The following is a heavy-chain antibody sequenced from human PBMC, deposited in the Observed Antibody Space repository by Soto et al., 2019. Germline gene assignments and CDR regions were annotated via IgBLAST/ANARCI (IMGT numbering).Heavy chain of an antibody. J-gene: IGHJ4*02. CDR1: GYTFTSYA. V-gene: IGHV1-3*01. CDR3: ARDYSRSWSHYYFDY. CDR2: INAGNGNT. Sequence: QVPLVQSGAEVKKPGASVKVSCKASGYTFTSYAMHWVRQAPGQRLEWMGWINAGNGNTKYSQKFQGRVTITRDTSASTAYMELSSLRSEGTAVYYCARDYSRSWSHYYFDYWGQGTLVTVSS. D-gene: IGHD6-13*01.